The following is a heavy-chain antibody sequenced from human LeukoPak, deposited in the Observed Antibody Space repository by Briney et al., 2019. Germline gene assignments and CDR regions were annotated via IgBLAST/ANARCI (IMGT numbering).Heavy chain of an antibody. D-gene: IGHD4-17*01. CDR3: VKDLIAGDYGRDPFDP. J-gene: IGHJ5*02. Sequence: PGGSLRLSCAASGFTFNSYAMSWVRQAPGKGLEYVSAISSNGGSTYYADSVKGRFTISRDNSKNTVYIQMSSLRPEDTAIYYCVKDLIAGDYGRDPFDPWGQGTLVTFSS. CDR1: GFTFNSYA. CDR2: ISSNGGST. V-gene: IGHV3-64D*06.